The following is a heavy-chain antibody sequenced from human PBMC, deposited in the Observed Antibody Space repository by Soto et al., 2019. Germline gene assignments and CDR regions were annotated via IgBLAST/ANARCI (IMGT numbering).Heavy chain of an antibody. Sequence: HPGGSLRLSCAASGFTFSSYGMHWVRQAPGKGLEWVAVISYDGSNKYYADSVKGRFTISRDNSKNTLYLQMNSLRAEDTAVYYCAKDITRGVVAAHYYYYGMDVWGQGTTVTVSS. D-gene: IGHD2-15*01. CDR2: ISYDGSNK. V-gene: IGHV3-30*18. CDR1: GFTFSSYG. CDR3: AKDITRGVVAAHYYYYGMDV. J-gene: IGHJ6*02.